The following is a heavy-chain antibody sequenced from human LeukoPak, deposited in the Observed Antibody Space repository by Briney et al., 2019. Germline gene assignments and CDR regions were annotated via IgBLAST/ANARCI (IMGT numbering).Heavy chain of an antibody. V-gene: IGHV3-53*01. CDR1: GFTVSGNY. CDR3: ARHLYSSGWFDY. Sequence: PGGSLRLSCAASGFTVSGNYMSWVRRAPGKGLEWVSIIYSGGATYYADSVKGRFTISRDNSNNTLYLQMNSLRAEDTAVYYCARHLYSSGWFDYWGQGTLVTVSS. D-gene: IGHD6-19*01. CDR2: IYSGGAT. J-gene: IGHJ4*02.